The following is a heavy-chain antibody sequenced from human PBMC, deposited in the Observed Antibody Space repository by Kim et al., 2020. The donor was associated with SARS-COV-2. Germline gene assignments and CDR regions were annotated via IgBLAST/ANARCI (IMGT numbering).Heavy chain of an antibody. V-gene: IGHV3-33*01. CDR1: GFTFSSYG. CDR3: ARGVTMVRGVTYYFDY. D-gene: IGHD3-10*01. CDR2: IWYDGSNK. Sequence: GGSLRLSCAASGFTFSSYGMHWVRQAPGKGLEWVAVIWYDGSNKYYADSVKGRFTISRDNSKNTLHLKMNNLRAEDTAGYYCARGVTMVRGVTYYFDYWGQGTLVTVSS. J-gene: IGHJ4*02.